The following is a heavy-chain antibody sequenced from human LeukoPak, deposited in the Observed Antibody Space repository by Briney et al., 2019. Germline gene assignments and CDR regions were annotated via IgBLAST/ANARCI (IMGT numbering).Heavy chain of an antibody. CDR1: GYSFTSYW. D-gene: IGHD2-15*01. J-gene: IGHJ6*02. CDR2: IYPGDSDT. CDR3: ARQDCSGGSCYSGSYYHYGMDV. V-gene: IGHV5-51*01. Sequence: RLGESLKISCKGSGYSFTSYWIGWVRQMPGKGLEWMGIIYPGDSDTRYSPAFQGQVTISADKSISTAYLQWSSLEASDTAMYYCARQDCSGGSCYSGSYYHYGMDVWGQGTTVTVSS.